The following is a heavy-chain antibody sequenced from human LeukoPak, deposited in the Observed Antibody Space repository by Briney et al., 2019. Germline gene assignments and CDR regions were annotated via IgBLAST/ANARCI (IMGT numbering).Heavy chain of an antibody. J-gene: IGHJ4*02. D-gene: IGHD4-17*01. CDR1: GFTFSSYG. CDR2: IRYDGSNR. V-gene: IGHV3-30*02. Sequence: GGSLRLSCAASGFTFSSYGMHWVRQAPGKGLEWVAFIRYDGSNRKYADSVKGRFTISRDNSKNTLYLQMNSLRPEDTAVFYCAKVAYGDYYFDYWGQGTLVTVSS. CDR3: AKVAYGDYYFDY.